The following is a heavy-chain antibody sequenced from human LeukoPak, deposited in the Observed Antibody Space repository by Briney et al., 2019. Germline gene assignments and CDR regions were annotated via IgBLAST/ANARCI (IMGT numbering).Heavy chain of an antibody. Sequence: GGSLRLSCAVSGFTFSGSALHWVRQASGKGLGWVGRIRSTANGYATAYAASVKGRFTISRDDSKNTAYLQMNSLRSEDMAIYYCAIRDGHTDHWGQGTLVTVSS. V-gene: IGHV3-73*01. CDR3: AIRDGHTDH. J-gene: IGHJ4*02. D-gene: IGHD5-24*01. CDR2: IRSTANGYAT. CDR1: GFTFSGSA.